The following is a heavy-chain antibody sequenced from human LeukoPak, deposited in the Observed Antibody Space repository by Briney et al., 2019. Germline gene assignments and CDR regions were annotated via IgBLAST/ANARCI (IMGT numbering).Heavy chain of an antibody. Sequence: ASVQVSCKVSGYTLTELSMHWVRQAPGKGLEWMGGFDPEDGETIYAQKFQGRVTMTEDTSTDTAYMELSSLRSEDTAVYYCATGWASIVGASWGPVDVWGKGTTVTVSS. D-gene: IGHD1-26*01. CDR3: ATGWASIVGASWGPVDV. V-gene: IGHV1-24*01. J-gene: IGHJ6*04. CDR2: FDPEDGET. CDR1: GYTLTELS.